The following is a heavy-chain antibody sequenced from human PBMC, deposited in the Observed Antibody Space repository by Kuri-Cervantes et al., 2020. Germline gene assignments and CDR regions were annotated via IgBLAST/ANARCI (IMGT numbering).Heavy chain of an antibody. CDR3: ARDSARIVGAVDYGY. CDR2: INSDGSST. CDR1: GFTFSSYG. Sequence: GGSLRLSCSASGFTFSSYGMHWVRQAPGKGLVRVSRINSDGSSTSYADSVKGRFTISRDNAKNTLYLRMNSLRAEDTAVYYCARDSARIVGAVDYGYWGQGTLVTVSS. J-gene: IGHJ4*02. D-gene: IGHD1-26*01. V-gene: IGHV3-74*01.